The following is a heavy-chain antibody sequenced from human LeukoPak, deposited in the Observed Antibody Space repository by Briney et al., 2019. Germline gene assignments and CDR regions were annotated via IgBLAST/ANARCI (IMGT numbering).Heavy chain of an antibody. V-gene: IGHV4-34*01. D-gene: IGHD2-8*01. CDR3: AREKVVLMVYAIRRNWFDP. J-gene: IGHJ5*02. CDR2: INHSGST. Sequence: PSETLSLTCAVYGGSFSGYYWSWIRQPPGKGLEWIGEINHSGSTNYNPSLKSRVTISVDTSKNQFSLKLSSVTAADTAVYYCAREKVVLMVYAIRRNWFDPWGQGTLVTVSS. CDR1: GGSFSGYY.